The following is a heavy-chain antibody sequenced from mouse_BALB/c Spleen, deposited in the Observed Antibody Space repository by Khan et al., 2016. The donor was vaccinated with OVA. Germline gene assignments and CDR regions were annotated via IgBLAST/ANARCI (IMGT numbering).Heavy chain of an antibody. J-gene: IGHJ3*01. V-gene: IGHV1-77*01. Sequence: QVQLQQSGPELVKPGASVKMSCKASGYTFTDYVINWVKQSTGQGLEWIGQIYPGSGSTNYTDKFKGRVTLTVEKSANTAYMQLSSLTSEDSAIYFCARGDCDAFAYWGETTLVAVSA. CDR1: GYTFTDYV. CDR3: ARGDCDAFAY. CDR2: IYPGSGST.